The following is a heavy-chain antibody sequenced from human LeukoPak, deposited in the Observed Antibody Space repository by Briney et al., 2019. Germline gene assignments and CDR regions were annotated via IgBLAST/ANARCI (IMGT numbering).Heavy chain of an antibody. CDR2: MNPNSGNT. V-gene: IGHV1-8*01. CDR1: GYTFTSYD. Sequence: ASVKVSCTAPGYTFTSYDINWVRQATGQGLEWMGWMNPNSGNTGYAQKFQGRVTMTRNTSISTAYMELSSLRSEDTAVYYCAIGYCSGGSCYLSSYYYYYYGMDVWGQGTLVTVSS. J-gene: IGHJ6*02. CDR3: AIGYCSGGSCYLSSYYYYYYGMDV. D-gene: IGHD2-15*01.